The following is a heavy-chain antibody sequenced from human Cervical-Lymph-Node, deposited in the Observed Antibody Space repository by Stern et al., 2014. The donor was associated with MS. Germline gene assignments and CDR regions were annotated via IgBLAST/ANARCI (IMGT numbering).Heavy chain of an antibody. CDR3: ARDRRGLEFYFDY. CDR1: GGSISSYY. V-gene: IGHV4-59*01. D-gene: IGHD3-16*01. CDR2: IYYSGST. Sequence: QVQLQESGPGLVKPSETLSLTCTVSGGSISSYYWRWIRQPPGKGLEWIGYIYYSGSTNYNPSLKSRVTISVDTSKNQFSLKLSSVTAADTAVYYCARDRRGLEFYFDYWGQGTLVTVSS. J-gene: IGHJ4*02.